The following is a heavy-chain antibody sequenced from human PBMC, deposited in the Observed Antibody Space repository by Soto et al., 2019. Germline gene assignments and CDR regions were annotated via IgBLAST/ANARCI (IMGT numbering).Heavy chain of an antibody. CDR2: MNPNSGNA. V-gene: IGHV1-8*01. CDR1: GYSFISSD. Sequence: QVQLVQSGAEVKKPGASVKVSCKASGYSFISSDFNWGRQAPGQGLEWMGWMNPNSGNAGYAEKFQVRITMTRNTSIGTAYMELGSLTSEDTAVYFCARGGVVRGVLRRLDPWGQGTLVTVSS. CDR3: ARGGVVRGVLRRLDP. J-gene: IGHJ5*02. D-gene: IGHD3-10*01.